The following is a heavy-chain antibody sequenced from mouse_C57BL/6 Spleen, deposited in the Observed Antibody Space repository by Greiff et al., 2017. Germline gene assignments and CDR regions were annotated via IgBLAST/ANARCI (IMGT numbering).Heavy chain of an antibody. CDR3: ARRPLLRYGGGDAMDY. CDR2: INPNYGTT. V-gene: IGHV1-39*01. J-gene: IGHJ4*01. Sequence: VQLQQSGAELVKPGASVKISCKASGYSFTDYNMNWVKQSNGKSLEWIGVINPNYGTTSYNQKFKGKATLTVDRSSSTANIQLNRLTSEDSAVYYCARRPLLRYGGGDAMDYWGQGTSVTVSS. CDR1: GYSFTDYN. D-gene: IGHD1-1*01.